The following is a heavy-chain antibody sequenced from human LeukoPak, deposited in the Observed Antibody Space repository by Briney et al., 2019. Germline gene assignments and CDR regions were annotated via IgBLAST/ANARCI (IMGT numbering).Heavy chain of an antibody. J-gene: IGHJ4*02. D-gene: IGHD2-2*01. CDR2: ISYDGSNK. CDR3: ARVIYQLVFDY. CDR1: GFTFSSYA. V-gene: IGHV3-30*14. Sequence: PGRSLRLSCAASGFTFSSYAMHWVRQAPGKGLEWVAVISYDGSNKYYADSVKGRFTISRHNSNNTLYLQMNSLRPEDTAVYYCARVIYQLVFDYWGQGTLVSVSS.